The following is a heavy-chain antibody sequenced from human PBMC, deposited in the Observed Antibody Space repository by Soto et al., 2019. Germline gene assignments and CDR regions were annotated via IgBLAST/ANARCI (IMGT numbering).Heavy chain of an antibody. Sequence: QVQLQQWGAGLLKPSETLSLSCAVYGGSFSGYYWSWIRQPPGKGLEWIGEINHSGSTNYNPSLKSRVTISVDTSKNQFSLKLSSVTAADTAVYYCASPDYGDYARFDSWGQGTLVTVSS. V-gene: IGHV4-34*01. D-gene: IGHD4-17*01. CDR1: GGSFSGYY. CDR2: INHSGST. CDR3: ASPDYGDYARFDS. J-gene: IGHJ5*01.